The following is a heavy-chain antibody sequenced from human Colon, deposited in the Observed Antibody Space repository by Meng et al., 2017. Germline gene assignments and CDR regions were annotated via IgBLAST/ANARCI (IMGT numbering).Heavy chain of an antibody. V-gene: IGHV4-4*02. J-gene: IGHJ4*02. CDR1: GDSITYDNW. CDR3: ARNGFYSLGY. CDR2: IHHGRGT. D-gene: IGHD3-22*01. Sequence: VPRPEAGPERVRPSGPLSPPCAVSGDSITYDNWWSWLRQPPGKGLEWIGEIHHGRGTNYNPALRSRVTFSLDKSRNQLSLTLTSVTAADTAVYYCARNGFYSLGYWGPGALVTVSS.